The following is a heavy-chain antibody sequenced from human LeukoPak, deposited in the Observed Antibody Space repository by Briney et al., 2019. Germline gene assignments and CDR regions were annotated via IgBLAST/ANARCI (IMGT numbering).Heavy chain of an antibody. CDR1: GFTLSSYA. D-gene: IGHD1-26*01. J-gene: IGHJ4*02. V-gene: IGHV3-23*01. CDR2: ISDSGNT. CDR3: AKDGQPWELWSYFDY. Sequence: PGGSLRLSCAASGFTLSSYAMSWVRQAPGKGLEWVSAISDSGNTYHADSVKGRFTISRDSSKNTLYLQMNSLRAEDTAVYYCAKDGQPWELWSYFDYWGQGTLVTVSS.